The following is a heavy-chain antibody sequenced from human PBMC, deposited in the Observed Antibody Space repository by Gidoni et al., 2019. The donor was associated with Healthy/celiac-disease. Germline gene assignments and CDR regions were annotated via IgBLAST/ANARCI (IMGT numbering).Heavy chain of an antibody. CDR1: GFTSSRHW. D-gene: IGHD6-19*01. CDR2: IKQDGSEK. J-gene: IGHJ4*02. V-gene: IGHV3-7*01. CDR3: ARMSSGWTFDY. Sequence: EVQLVESGGGLVQPGGSLSLSYAASGFTSSRHWMSWVRQAPGKGLEWVANIKQDGSEKYYVGSVRGRFTISRDNAKNSLDLQMNSLRAEDTAVYYCARMSSGWTFDYWGQGTLVTVSP.